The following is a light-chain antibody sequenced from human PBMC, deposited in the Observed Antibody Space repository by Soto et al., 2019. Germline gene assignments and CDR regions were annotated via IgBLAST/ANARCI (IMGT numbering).Light chain of an antibody. J-gene: IGLJ2*01. CDR2: DVS. V-gene: IGLV2-14*01. CDR1: SSDVGGYNY. Sequence: QSALTQPASVSGSPGQSITISCTGTSSDVGGYNYVSWYPQHPGKAPKLMIYDVSNRPSGVSNRFSGSKSGNTASLTISGLQAEDEADDYCSSDTSSSTVVFGGGTKLTVL. CDR3: SSDTSSSTVV.